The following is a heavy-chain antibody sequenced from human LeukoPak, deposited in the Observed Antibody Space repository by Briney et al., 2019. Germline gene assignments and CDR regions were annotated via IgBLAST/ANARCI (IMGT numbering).Heavy chain of an antibody. CDR1: GGTFISYT. CDR2: IIPILGIA. CDR3: ARGAAGLYNWFDP. V-gene: IGHV1-69*02. D-gene: IGHD6-25*01. J-gene: IGHJ5*02. Sequence: SVKVSCKASGGTFISYTISWVRQAPGQGLEWMGRIIPILGIANYAQKFQGRVTITADKSTSTAYMELSSLRSEDTAVYYCARGAAGLYNWFDPWGQGTLVTVSS.